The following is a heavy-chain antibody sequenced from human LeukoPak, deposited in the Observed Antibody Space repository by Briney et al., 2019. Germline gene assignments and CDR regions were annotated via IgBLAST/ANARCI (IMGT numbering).Heavy chain of an antibody. CDR1: GGSISSYY. CDR3: ARQGHYDFWSGPPTYFDY. Sequence: SETLSLTCSVSGGSISSYYWSWIRQPPGKGLEWIAYIHYSGSTNYNPSLKSRLTISVDTSKNQFSLKLTSVTTADTAVYYCARQGHYDFWSGPPTYFDYWGQGTLVTVSS. CDR2: IHYSGST. D-gene: IGHD3-3*01. V-gene: IGHV4-59*08. J-gene: IGHJ4*02.